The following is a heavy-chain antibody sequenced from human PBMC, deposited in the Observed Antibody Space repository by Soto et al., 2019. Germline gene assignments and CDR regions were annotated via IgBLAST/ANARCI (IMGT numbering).Heavy chain of an antibody. CDR3: ARMGYCSSTSCYRYYGMDV. V-gene: IGHV2-26*01. D-gene: IGHD2-2*01. CDR2: IFSNDEK. J-gene: IGHJ6*02. Sequence: QVTLKESGPVLVKPTETLTLTCTVSGFSLSNARMGVSWIRQPPGKALEWLTHIFSNDEKSYSTSLKSRLTISKDTSKSQVVLTMTNMDPVDTATYYCARMGYCSSTSCYRYYGMDVWGQGTTVTVSS. CDR1: GFSLSNARMG.